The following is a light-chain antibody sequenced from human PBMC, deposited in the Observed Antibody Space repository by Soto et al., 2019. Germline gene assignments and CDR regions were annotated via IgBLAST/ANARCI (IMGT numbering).Light chain of an antibody. Sequence: EIVLTQSPGTLSVSPVERATLSCRANQNVISNLAWYQQKPGQAPRLHIYGASTRATGIPDRFTGSGSGTDFTLTISRLEPEDFAVYYCQQYGSSPRTFGQGTKVDIK. CDR2: GAS. J-gene: IGKJ1*01. CDR1: QNVISN. CDR3: QQYGSSPRT. V-gene: IGKV3-20*01.